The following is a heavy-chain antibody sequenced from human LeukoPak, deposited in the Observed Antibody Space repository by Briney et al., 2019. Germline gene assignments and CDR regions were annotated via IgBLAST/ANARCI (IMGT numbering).Heavy chain of an antibody. V-gene: IGHV1-8*01. CDR3: AIIAAARYGLDY. D-gene: IGHD6-13*01. J-gene: IGHJ4*02. CDR2: MNPNSGNT. Sequence: GASVKVSCKASGYTFTSYDINWVRQATGQGREWMGWMNPNSGNTGYAQKFQGRVTITRNTSISTAYMELSSLRSEDTAVYYCAIIAAARYGLDYWGQGTLVTVSS. CDR1: GYTFTSYD.